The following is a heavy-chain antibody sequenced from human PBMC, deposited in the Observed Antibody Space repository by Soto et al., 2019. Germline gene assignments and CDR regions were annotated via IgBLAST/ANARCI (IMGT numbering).Heavy chain of an antibody. Sequence: EVQLVESGGGLVQPGGSLRLSCEASGFTFSSYSMNWVRQAPGKGLGLVLYISSSSSTIYYADSVRGRLTISGDNNKNSLYLQINSLRAADTAVYYCARHPERIAQIGWFDPWGQGTLVTVSS. V-gene: IGHV3-48*01. CDR1: GFTFSSYS. CDR3: ARHPERIAQIGWFDP. J-gene: IGHJ5*02. D-gene: IGHD6-13*01. CDR2: ISSSSSTI.